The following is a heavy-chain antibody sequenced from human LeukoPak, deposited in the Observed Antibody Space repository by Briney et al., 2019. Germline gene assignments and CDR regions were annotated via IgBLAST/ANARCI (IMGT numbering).Heavy chain of an antibody. J-gene: IGHJ6*02. CDR2: IYYSGST. CDR3: ARRRYCSGGSCYSAPPGVHYGMDV. D-gene: IGHD2-15*01. V-gene: IGHV4-39*01. CDR1: GGSISSSSYY. Sequence: SETLSLTCTVSGGSISSSSYYWGWIRQPPGKGLEWIGSIYYSGSTYYNPSLKSRVTISVDTSKNQFSLKLSSVTAADTAVYYCARRRYCSGGSCYSAPPGVHYGMDVWGQGTTVTVSS.